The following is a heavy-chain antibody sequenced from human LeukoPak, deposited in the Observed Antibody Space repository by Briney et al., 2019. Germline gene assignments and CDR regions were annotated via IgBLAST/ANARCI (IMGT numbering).Heavy chain of an antibody. CDR2: IYYSGST. J-gene: IGHJ4*02. CDR3: ARLRSGYDVFDS. CDR1: GGSISNYY. V-gene: IGHV4-59*01. D-gene: IGHD5-12*01. Sequence: SETLSLTCTVSGGSISNYYWNWIRQSPGKGLEWIGYIYYSGSTSYNPSLKSRVTISVDTSKNQFTLNLSSVTAADTAVYHCARLRSGYDVFDSWGQGTLVTVSS.